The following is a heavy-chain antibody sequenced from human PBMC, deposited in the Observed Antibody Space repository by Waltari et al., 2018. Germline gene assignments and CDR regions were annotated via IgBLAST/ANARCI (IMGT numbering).Heavy chain of an antibody. Sequence: QLQLQESGSGLVKPSETLSLTCTVSGSSFSSTYPWGWIRQSPGKGLEWIATFYRYGDTYYNPSLKSRVSISVDTSETQFSLKLSSVTAADTAVYYCARRPIATPDFSFDIWGHGTMVSVSS. V-gene: IGHV4-38-2*02. CDR2: FYRYGDT. J-gene: IGHJ3*02. CDR3: ARRPIATPDFSFDI. D-gene: IGHD2-21*01. CDR1: GSSFSSTYP.